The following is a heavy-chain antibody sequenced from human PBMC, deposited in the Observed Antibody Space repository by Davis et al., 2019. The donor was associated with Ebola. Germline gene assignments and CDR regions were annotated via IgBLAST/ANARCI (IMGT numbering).Heavy chain of an antibody. Sequence: MPSETLSLTCTVSGASMTSGGYYWNWIRLHPGRGLEWLGYIHYSGSTFFNPSLKSRVSISLDRSNKQFSLKLTSVTAADTAVYYCARSMTTFGVVMPPDLWGQGTLVTISS. D-gene: IGHD3-3*01. CDR2: IHYSGST. J-gene: IGHJ5*02. CDR3: ARSMTTFGVVMPPDL. V-gene: IGHV4-31*03. CDR1: GASMTSGGYY.